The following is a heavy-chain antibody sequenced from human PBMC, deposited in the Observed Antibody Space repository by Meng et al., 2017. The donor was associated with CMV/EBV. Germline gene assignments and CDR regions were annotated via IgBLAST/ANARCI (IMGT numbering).Heavy chain of an antibody. CDR3: ARASRQLELEGNNWFDP. J-gene: IGHJ5*02. V-gene: IGHV1-69*10. CDR1: GGTFSSYA. Sequence: SVKVSCKASGGTFSSYAISWVRQAPGQGLEWMGGIIPILGIANYAQKFQGRVTITADKSTSTAYMKLSSLRSEDTAVYYCARASRQLELEGNNWFDPWGQGTLVTVSS. CDR2: IIPILGIA. D-gene: IGHD1-7*01.